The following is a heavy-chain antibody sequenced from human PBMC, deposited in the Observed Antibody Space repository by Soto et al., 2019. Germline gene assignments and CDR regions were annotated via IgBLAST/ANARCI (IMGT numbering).Heavy chain of an antibody. Sequence: ASVKVSCKASGGTFSSYAISWVRQAPGQGLEWMGGIIPIFGTANYAQKFQGRVTITADESTSTAYMELSSLRSEDTAVYYCARVDCISTSCPPSAFDYWGQGTLVTVSS. V-gene: IGHV1-69*13. D-gene: IGHD2-2*01. CDR2: IIPIFGTA. J-gene: IGHJ4*02. CDR3: ARVDCISTSCPPSAFDY. CDR1: GGTFSSYA.